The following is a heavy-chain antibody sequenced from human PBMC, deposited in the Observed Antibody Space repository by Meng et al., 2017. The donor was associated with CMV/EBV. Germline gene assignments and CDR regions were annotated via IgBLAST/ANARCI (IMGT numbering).Heavy chain of an antibody. D-gene: IGHD6-19*01. V-gene: IGHV1-69*05. Sequence: ASGGTFSSYAISWVRQAPGQGLEWMGGIIPIFGTANYARKFQGRVTITTDESTSTAYMELSSLRSEDTAVYYCARTLYSSGWYQTDYWGQGTLVTVSS. CDR1: GGTFSSYA. J-gene: IGHJ4*02. CDR3: ARTLYSSGWYQTDY. CDR2: IIPIFGTA.